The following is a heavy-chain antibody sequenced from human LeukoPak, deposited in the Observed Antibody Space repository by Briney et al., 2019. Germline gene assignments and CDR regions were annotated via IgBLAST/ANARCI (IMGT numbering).Heavy chain of an antibody. CDR3: VSVYNNGWYVDY. CDR2: LYGSGDT. Sequence: GGSLRLPCAASGLTVSSDCVSWVRQAPGKGLEWVSVLYGSGDTYYADSVKGRFTISRDSSKNTVYLQMNSLRVEDTSVYYCVSVYNNGWYVDYWGQGTLVTVSS. D-gene: IGHD6-19*01. CDR1: GLTVSSDC. V-gene: IGHV3-66*01. J-gene: IGHJ4*02.